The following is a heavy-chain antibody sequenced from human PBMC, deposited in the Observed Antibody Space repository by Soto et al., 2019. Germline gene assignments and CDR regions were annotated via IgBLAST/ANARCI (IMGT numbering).Heavy chain of an antibody. J-gene: IGHJ4*02. CDR1: GFIFSGNW. D-gene: IGHD6-13*01. CDR3: ARDRIAAAGPVD. CDR2: IKQDGSEK. V-gene: IGHV3-7*04. Sequence: EVQLVGSGGGLVQPGGSLRLSCAASGFIFSGNWMTWVRQAPGKGLEWVANIKQDGSEKYYVDSVKGRFTISRDNAKNSLYLQMNSLRDEDTAVYYCARDRIAAAGPVDWGQGTLVTVSS.